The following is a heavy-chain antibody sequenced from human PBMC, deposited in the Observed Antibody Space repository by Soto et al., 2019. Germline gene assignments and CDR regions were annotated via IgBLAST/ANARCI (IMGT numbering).Heavy chain of an antibody. CDR2: ISYDGNNK. J-gene: IGHJ4*02. Sequence: GGSLRLSCASSGFTFSNYGMHWVRQAPGKGLEWVAVISYDGNNKYYADSVKGRFTISRDNSKNTVYLQMNSLRLEDTAVYYCARGPSYSDSYFDYWGQGTLVTVSS. V-gene: IGHV3-30*03. D-gene: IGHD4-17*01. CDR1: GFTFSNYG. CDR3: ARGPSYSDSYFDY.